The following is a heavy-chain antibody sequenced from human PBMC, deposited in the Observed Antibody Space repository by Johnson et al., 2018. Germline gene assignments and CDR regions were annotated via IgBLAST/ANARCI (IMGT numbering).Heavy chain of an antibody. D-gene: IGHD2-2*01. J-gene: IGHJ3*02. V-gene: IGHV3-30*18. CDR1: GFTFSSYG. CDR2: ISYDGSNK. CDR3: AKDRPRYCSSTSCYVDI. Sequence: QVQLVQAGGGVVQPGRSLRLSCAASGFTFSSYGMHWVRQAPGKGLEWVAVISYDGSNKYYADSVKGRFTISRDNSKNKLYLQIHSLRAEDTAVYYCAKDRPRYCSSTSCYVDIWGQGTMVTVSS.